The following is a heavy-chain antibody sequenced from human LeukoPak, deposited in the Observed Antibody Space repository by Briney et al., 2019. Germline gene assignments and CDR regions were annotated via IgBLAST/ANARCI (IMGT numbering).Heavy chain of an antibody. D-gene: IGHD2-15*01. CDR1: GFTLSTYW. Sequence: GGSLRLSCAAAGFTLSTYWMHWVRQAPGKGLVWVSHINPDGRTTRYANSVTGRFTISRDNAKNTADLQMSSLRAEGTAVYYCVSDLGGSDDYWGQGTLVTVSS. V-gene: IGHV3-74*01. CDR3: VSDLGGSDDY. CDR2: INPDGRTT. J-gene: IGHJ4*02.